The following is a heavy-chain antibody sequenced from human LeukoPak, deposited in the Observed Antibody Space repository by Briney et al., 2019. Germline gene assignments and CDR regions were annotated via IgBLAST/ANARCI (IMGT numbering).Heavy chain of an antibody. J-gene: IGHJ4*02. CDR2: VNLQGST. V-gene: IGHV4-39*07. CDR1: GGSISSGGYY. Sequence: PSETLSLTCTVSGGSISSGGYYWSWIRQHPGKGLEWIGEVNLQGSTNYNPSLMGRVAISVDTSENHISLQLTSVTAADTAVYYCAREGGPYRPLDYSGQGTLVTVSS. CDR3: AREGGPYRPLDY.